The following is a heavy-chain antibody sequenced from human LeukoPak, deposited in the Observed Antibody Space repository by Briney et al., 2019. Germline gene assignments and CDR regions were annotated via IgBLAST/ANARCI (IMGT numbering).Heavy chain of an antibody. Sequence: PGGSLRLSCAASGFTFSSYAMSWVRQAPGKGLEWVSAISGSGGSTYYADSVKGRFTISRDNSKNTLYLQMNSLRAEDTAVYYCAKMVGNYDFWSGYTPPDYWGQGTLVTVSS. CDR2: ISGSGGST. D-gene: IGHD3-3*01. CDR3: AKMVGNYDFWSGYTPPDY. J-gene: IGHJ4*02. V-gene: IGHV3-23*01. CDR1: GFTFSSYA.